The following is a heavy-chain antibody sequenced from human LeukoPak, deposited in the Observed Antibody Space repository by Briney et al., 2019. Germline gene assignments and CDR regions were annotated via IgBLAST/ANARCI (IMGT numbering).Heavy chain of an antibody. Sequence: GGSLRLSCAASGFTFSSYAMSWVRQAPGKGLEWVSAISGSGGSTYYADSVKGRFTISRDNSKNTLYVQMNSLRPEDAALYYCARDSPGSIDYWGQGTQVTVSS. CDR2: ISGSGGST. CDR3: ARDSPGSIDY. V-gene: IGHV3-23*01. J-gene: IGHJ4*02. CDR1: GFTFSSYA.